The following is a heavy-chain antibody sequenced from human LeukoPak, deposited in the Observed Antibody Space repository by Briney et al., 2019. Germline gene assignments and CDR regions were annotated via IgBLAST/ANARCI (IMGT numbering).Heavy chain of an antibody. Sequence: GGSLRLSCAASGFTFSDYHMNWIRQAPGKGLKWVSNISPRGGSMYFADSVKGRFTISRDNAENSLFLQMNSLTADDTAVYYCAAGRDIAVAGPGGYFDYWGQGTLVTVSS. CDR3: AAGRDIAVAGPGGYFDY. CDR1: GFTFSDYH. J-gene: IGHJ4*02. V-gene: IGHV3-11*01. D-gene: IGHD6-19*01. CDR2: ISPRGGSM.